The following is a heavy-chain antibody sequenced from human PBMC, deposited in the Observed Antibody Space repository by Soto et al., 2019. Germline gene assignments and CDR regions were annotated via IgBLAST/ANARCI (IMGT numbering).Heavy chain of an antibody. CDR1: GGTFSSYT. V-gene: IGHV1-69*04. D-gene: IGHD4-17*01. Sequence: SVKVSCKASGGTFSSYTISWVRQAPGQGLEWMGRIIPILGIANYAQKFQGRVTITADKSTSTAYMELRSVTAADTAVYYCARDRAGDYGDYGFDYWGQGTLVTVSS. J-gene: IGHJ4*02. CDR3: ARDRAGDYGDYGFDY. CDR2: IIPILGIA.